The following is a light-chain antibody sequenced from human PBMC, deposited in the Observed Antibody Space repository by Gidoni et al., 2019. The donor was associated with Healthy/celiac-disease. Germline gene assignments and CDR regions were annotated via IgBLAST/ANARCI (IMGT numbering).Light chain of an antibody. CDR3: RQYANLPFP. J-gene: IGKJ4*01. Sequence: DIQMTKPPSSRSASEGDRATITCQASQDISNYLNWYQQKPGKAPKHLIFDASYLEPGVPSRFIRGGSGTDFTFTIISLQPQDIATYYCRQYANLPFPFGGGTKVEIK. V-gene: IGKV1-33*01. CDR1: QDISNY. CDR2: DAS.